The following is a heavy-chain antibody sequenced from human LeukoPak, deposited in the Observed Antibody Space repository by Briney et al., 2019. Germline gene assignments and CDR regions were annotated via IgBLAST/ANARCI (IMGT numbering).Heavy chain of an antibody. CDR1: GFTSRDYW. CDR3: ARASYYDNSGYYPHFDY. CDR2: IKQDGSEK. D-gene: IGHD3-22*01. Sequence: PGGSLRLSCAASGFTSRDYWMNWVRQAPGKGLEWVANIKQDGSEKYYVDSVKGRFTISRDNAKNSLYLQMNSLRAEDTAVYYCARASYYDNSGYYPHFDYWGQGTLVTVSS. J-gene: IGHJ4*02. V-gene: IGHV3-7*01.